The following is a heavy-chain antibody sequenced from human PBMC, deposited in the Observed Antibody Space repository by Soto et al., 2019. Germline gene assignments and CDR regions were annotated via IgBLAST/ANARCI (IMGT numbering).Heavy chain of an antibody. CDR3: ARVDSSIDVDKTFDY. D-gene: IGHD2-21*01. CDR1: GFTFTSYA. V-gene: IGHV3-30-3*01. J-gene: IGHJ4*02. CDR2: ISYDGSNK. Sequence: GGSLRLSCAASGFTFTSYAMHWVRQAPGKWLEWVAVISYDGSNKDYADSVKGRFTISRDNSKNTLYLQMNSLRAEDTAVYYCARVDSSIDVDKTFDYWGQGXLVTVYS.